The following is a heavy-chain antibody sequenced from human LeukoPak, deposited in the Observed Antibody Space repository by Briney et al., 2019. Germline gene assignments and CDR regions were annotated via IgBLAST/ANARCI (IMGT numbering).Heavy chain of an antibody. CDR2: INHSGST. V-gene: IGHV4-34*01. CDR1: GGSFSGYY. D-gene: IGHD3-3*01. J-gene: IGHJ6*03. CDR3: AREMGYDFWSGYDYYYYMDV. Sequence: ASETLSLTCAVYGGSFSGYYWSWIRQPPGKGLEWIGEINHSGSTNYNPSLKSRVTISVDTSKNQFSLKLSSVTAADTAVYYCAREMGYDFWSGYDYYYYMDVWGKGTTVTVSS.